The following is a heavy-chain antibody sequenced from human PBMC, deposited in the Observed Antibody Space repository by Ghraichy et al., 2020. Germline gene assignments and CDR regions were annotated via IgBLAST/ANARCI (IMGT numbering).Heavy chain of an antibody. CDR1: GGSFSGYY. Sequence: TLSLTCAVYGGSFSGYYWSWIRQPPGKGLEWIGEINHSGSTNYNPSLKSRVTISVDTSKNQFSLKLSSVTAADTAVYYCARILSSSWYSYFDYWGQGTLVTVSS. CDR2: INHSGST. J-gene: IGHJ4*02. D-gene: IGHD6-13*01. CDR3: ARILSSSWYSYFDY. V-gene: IGHV4-34*01.